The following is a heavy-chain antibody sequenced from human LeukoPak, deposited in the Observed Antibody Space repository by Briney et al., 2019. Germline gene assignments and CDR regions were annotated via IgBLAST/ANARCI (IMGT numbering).Heavy chain of an antibody. J-gene: IGHJ4*02. CDR1: GFTLSSYG. V-gene: IGHV3-30*03. Sequence: GGSLRLSCAASGFTLSSYGMHWVRQAPGKGLEWVAVISYDGGNKYYADSVKGRFTISRDNSKNTLYLQMNSLRAEDTAVYYCAARGYSYAVWGQGTLVTVSS. CDR3: AARGYSYAV. D-gene: IGHD5-18*01. CDR2: ISYDGGNK.